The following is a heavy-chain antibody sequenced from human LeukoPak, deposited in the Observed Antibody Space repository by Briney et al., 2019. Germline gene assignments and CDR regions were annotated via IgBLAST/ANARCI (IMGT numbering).Heavy chain of an antibody. CDR2: IHPEGNEK. Sequence: HPGGSLRLSCAASGFTFRNFWMSWVRQAPGRGLEWVANIHPEGNEKYHVESVKGRFTISRDNAKNSLYLQMNSLRAEDTAVYYCARGVAAAGPLDYWGQGTLVTVSS. J-gene: IGHJ4*02. V-gene: IGHV3-7*04. CDR3: ARGVAAAGPLDY. CDR1: GFTFRNFW. D-gene: IGHD6-13*01.